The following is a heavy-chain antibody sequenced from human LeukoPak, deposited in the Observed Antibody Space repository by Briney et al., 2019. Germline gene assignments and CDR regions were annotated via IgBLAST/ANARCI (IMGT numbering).Heavy chain of an antibody. D-gene: IGHD3-16*02. Sequence: GGSLRLSCAASGFTFSNYALHWVRQAPGKGLEWVAFVPYDGSNEYYADSVKGRFTISRDNSKKTLYVQMNSLRTEDTAVYYCTRDSPGGELSLFRADAFDIWGQGTLVTVSS. V-gene: IGHV3-30*04. CDR1: GFTFSNYA. CDR2: VPYDGSNE. J-gene: IGHJ3*02. CDR3: TRDSPGGELSLFRADAFDI.